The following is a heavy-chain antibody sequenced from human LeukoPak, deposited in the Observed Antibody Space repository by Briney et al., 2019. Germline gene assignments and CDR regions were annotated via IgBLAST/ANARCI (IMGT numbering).Heavy chain of an antibody. J-gene: IGHJ4*02. Sequence: GGSLRLSCAASGFTFSSYAPTWVRQAPGKGLEWVSSISSSGVSTNYADSVKGRFTISRDNFKNTLYLQMNSLRAEDTAIYYCARNDSSGYYSVWGQGTLVTVSS. CDR3: ARNDSSGYYSV. CDR2: ISSSGVST. V-gene: IGHV3-23*01. D-gene: IGHD3-22*01. CDR1: GFTFSSYA.